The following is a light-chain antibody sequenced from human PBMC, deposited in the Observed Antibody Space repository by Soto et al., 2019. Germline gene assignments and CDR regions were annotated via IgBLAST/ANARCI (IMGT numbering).Light chain of an antibody. CDR2: EVT. CDR1: SSDVGAYIY. CDR3: CSYTSSRTYV. J-gene: IGLJ1*01. Sequence: QSVLTQPASVSGSPGQSITISCTGTSSDVGAYIYVSWYQRHPGKAPKVMIYEVTNRPSGVSDRFSGSKSGNTASLTISGLQAEDEADYYCCSYTSSRTYVFGTGTKGTVL. V-gene: IGLV2-14*01.